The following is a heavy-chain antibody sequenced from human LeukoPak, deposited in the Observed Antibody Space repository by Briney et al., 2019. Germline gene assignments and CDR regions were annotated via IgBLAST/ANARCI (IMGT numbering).Heavy chain of an antibody. V-gene: IGHV3-48*03. J-gene: IGHJ5*02. CDR3: ARDDYGDWFDP. Sequence: GGSLRLSCAASGFTFSSYEMNWVRQAPGKGLEWVSYISSSGSTIYYADSVKGRFTISRDNAKNSLYLQMNSLRAEDTAVYYCARDDYGDWFDPWGQGTPVTVSS. CDR2: ISSSGSTI. CDR1: GFTFSSYE. D-gene: IGHD4-17*01.